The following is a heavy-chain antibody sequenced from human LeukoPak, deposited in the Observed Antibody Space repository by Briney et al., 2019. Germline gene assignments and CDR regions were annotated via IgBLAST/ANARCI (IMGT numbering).Heavy chain of an antibody. D-gene: IGHD3-10*01. CDR3: AKDPGYYGSGSSFDY. V-gene: IGHV3-74*01. CDR2: INSDESST. Sequence: PGGSLRLSCAASGFTFSSYWMHWVRQAPGKGLVWVSRINSDESSTTYADSVKGRFTISRDNAKNTLYLQMNSLRAEDTAVYYCAKDPGYYGSGSSFDYWGQGTLVTVSS. CDR1: GFTFSSYW. J-gene: IGHJ4*02.